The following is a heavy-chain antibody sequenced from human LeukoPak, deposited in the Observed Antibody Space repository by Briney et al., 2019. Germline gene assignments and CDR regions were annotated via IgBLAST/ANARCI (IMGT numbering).Heavy chain of an antibody. CDR2: ISKSGGDT. CDR3: VKDELAVAIFDY. J-gene: IGHJ4*02. D-gene: IGHD6-19*01. Sequence: GGSLRLSCAASGFIFSHYAMSWVRQAPGKGLEWVSAISKSGGDTYHADPVKGRFAISRDNSKNMLFLQMNSLRAEDTAVYYCVKDELAVAIFDYWGQGTLVTVSS. V-gene: IGHV3-23*01. CDR1: GFIFSHYA.